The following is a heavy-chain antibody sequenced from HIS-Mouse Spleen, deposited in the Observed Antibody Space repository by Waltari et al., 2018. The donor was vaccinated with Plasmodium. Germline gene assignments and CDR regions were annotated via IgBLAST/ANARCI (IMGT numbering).Heavy chain of an antibody. CDR1: GGSISSSSYY. CDR3: ARGFGDYYFDY. V-gene: IGHV4-39*07. D-gene: IGHD2-21*01. J-gene: IGHJ4*02. Sequence: QLQLQESGPGLVKPSETLSLTCTVSGGSISSSSYYWGWIRQPPGKGLEWIGSIYYSGRTYYNPSLKSRVTISVDTSKNQFSLKLSSVTAADTAVYYCARGFGDYYFDYWGQGTLVTVSS. CDR2: IYYSGRT.